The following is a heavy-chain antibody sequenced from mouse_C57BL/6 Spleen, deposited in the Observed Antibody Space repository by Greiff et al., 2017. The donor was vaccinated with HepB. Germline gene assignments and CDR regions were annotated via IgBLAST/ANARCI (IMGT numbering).Heavy chain of an antibody. CDR2: ISSGGSYT. Sequence: EVKLMESGGDLVKPGGSLKLSCAASGFTFSSYGMSWVRQTPDKRLAWVATISSGGSYTYSPDSVKGRFTISRDNAKNTLYLQMSSLKSEDTAMYYCARESLGNYWYFDVWGTGTTVTVSS. V-gene: IGHV5-6*01. J-gene: IGHJ1*03. CDR3: ARESLGNYWYFDV. D-gene: IGHD2-1*01. CDR1: GFTFSSYG.